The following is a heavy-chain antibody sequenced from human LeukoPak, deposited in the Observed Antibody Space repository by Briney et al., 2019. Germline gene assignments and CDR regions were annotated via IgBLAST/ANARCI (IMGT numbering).Heavy chain of an antibody. CDR1: GYTFTNYG. Sequence: ASVTVSCKASGYTFTNYGISWVRQAPGQGVEGMGWIGAYNGNTNYTQKFQGRVTITTDTSTSTAYMELRSLRFDDTAVYYCARVFTIFGVVITYYMDVWGKGTTVTVSS. V-gene: IGHV1-18*01. CDR2: IGAYNGNT. J-gene: IGHJ6*03. CDR3: ARVFTIFGVVITYYMDV. D-gene: IGHD3-3*01.